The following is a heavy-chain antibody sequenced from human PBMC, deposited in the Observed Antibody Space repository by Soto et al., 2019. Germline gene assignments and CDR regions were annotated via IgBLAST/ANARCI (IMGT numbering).Heavy chain of an antibody. D-gene: IGHD3-10*01. V-gene: IGHV1-18*04. CDR1: GGTFTTYD. J-gene: IGHJ4*02. CDR3: ARGGSGSGFDY. CDR2: ISGNNGNT. Sequence: QVQLVQSGAEVQKPGSSVKVSCKASGGTFTTYDISWVRQAPGQGLEWMGWISGNNGNTNYAQKLQGRVTMTRDTSTSTAYMDLRSLRSDDTAVYYCARGGSGSGFDYWGQGTLVTVSS.